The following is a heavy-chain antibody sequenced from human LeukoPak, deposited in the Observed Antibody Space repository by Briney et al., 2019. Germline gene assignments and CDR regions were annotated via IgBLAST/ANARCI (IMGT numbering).Heavy chain of an antibody. J-gene: IGHJ4*02. Sequence: PSETLSLTCAVYGGSFSGYYWTWIRQPPGKGLEWIGEVNHSGSTKYNPSLKSRVTISVDTPKNQFSLKLSSVTAADTAVYYCARGPSLTYDILTGYYYFDYWGQGTLVTVPS. CDR3: ARGPSLTYDILTGYYYFDY. V-gene: IGHV4-34*01. D-gene: IGHD3-9*01. CDR1: GGSFSGYY. CDR2: VNHSGST.